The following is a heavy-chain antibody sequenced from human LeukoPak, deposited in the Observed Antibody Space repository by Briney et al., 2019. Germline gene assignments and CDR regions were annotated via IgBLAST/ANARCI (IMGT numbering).Heavy chain of an antibody. J-gene: IGHJ3*01. V-gene: IGHV1-24*01. CDR3: ATDLLAIEGLAAAGTIV. D-gene: IGHD6-13*01. CDR1: GYTLTELS. Sequence: ASVKVSCKVSGYTLTELSMHWVRQAPGKGLEWMGGFDPEDGETIYAQKFQGRVTMTEDTSTDTAYMELSSLRSEDTAVYYCATDLLAIEGLAAAGTIVWGQGTMVTVSS. CDR2: FDPEDGET.